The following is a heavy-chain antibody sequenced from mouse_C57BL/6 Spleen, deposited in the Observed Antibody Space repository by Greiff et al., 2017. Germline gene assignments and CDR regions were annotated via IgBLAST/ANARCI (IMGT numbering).Heavy chain of an antibody. CDR1: GYTFTDYY. Sequence: QVQLQQSGAELVRPGASVKLSCKASGYTFTDYYINWVKQRPGQGLEWIARIYPGSGNTYYNEKFKGKATLTAEKSSSTAYMQLSSLTSEDSAVYFCARGIYYDSYFDYWGQGTTLTVSS. D-gene: IGHD2-4*01. CDR3: ARGIYYDSYFDY. CDR2: IYPGSGNT. V-gene: IGHV1-76*01. J-gene: IGHJ2*01.